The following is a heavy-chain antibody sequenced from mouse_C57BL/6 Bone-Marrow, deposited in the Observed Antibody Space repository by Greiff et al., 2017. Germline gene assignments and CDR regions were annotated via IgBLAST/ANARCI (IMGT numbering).Heavy chain of an antibody. V-gene: IGHV1-64*01. CDR3: ARSIITTVVAGDY. CDR2: FHPNRGST. J-gene: IGHJ2*01. Sequence: VQLQQPGAELVKPGASVKLSCKASGYTFTSYWMHWVRQRPGQGLEWIGMFHPNRGSTNYNEKFKSKATLTVDKSSSTAYMKLSSLTSEDSEVYYCARSIITTVVAGDYWGKGTTLTVSS. CDR1: GYTFTSYW. D-gene: IGHD1-1*01.